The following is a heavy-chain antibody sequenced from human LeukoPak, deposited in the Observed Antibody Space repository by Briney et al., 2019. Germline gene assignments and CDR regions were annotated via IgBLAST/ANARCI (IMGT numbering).Heavy chain of an antibody. V-gene: IGHV1-24*01. D-gene: IGHD3-10*01. J-gene: IGHJ4*02. CDR3: ATMVRGVIVPYLDD. Sequence: GASVKVSCKVSGYTLNELTMHWVRQAPGKGLEWMGGFDREDGEIIYAAKFQGRVYMTEDTSTDTAYMEMKSLTLDDTAVFYCATMVRGVIVPYLDDWGQGTLVTVSS. CDR1: GYTLNELT. CDR2: FDREDGEI.